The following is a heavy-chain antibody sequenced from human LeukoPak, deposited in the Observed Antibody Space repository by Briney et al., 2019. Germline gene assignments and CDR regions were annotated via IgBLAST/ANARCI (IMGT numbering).Heavy chain of an antibody. J-gene: IGHJ5*02. CDR2: IKQDGSEK. V-gene: IGHV3-7*03. CDR3: ATNYGDYVNWFDP. CDR1: GFTFSSYW. D-gene: IGHD4-17*01. Sequence: PGGSLRLSCAASGFTFSSYWMSWVRQAPGKGLEWVANIKQDGSEKYYVDSVKGRFTISRDNAKNSLYLQMNSLRAEDTALYYCATNYGDYVNWFDPWGQGIRVTVSS.